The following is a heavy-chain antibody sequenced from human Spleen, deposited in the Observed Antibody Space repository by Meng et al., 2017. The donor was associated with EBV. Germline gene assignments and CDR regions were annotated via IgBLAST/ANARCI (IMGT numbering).Heavy chain of an antibody. V-gene: IGHV4-4*02. CDR1: SSSISSSHW. CDR3: ARGSGCYYLY. CDR2: IKHSGNT. J-gene: IGHJ4*02. D-gene: IGHD3-22*01. Sequence: QVHLQESAPRLGKPSGTLSPTYAVSSSSISSSHWWSWVRQSPREGLEWNREIKHSGNTNYKPSLKSRVTISVDKSKNQFSLNLSSVTAADTAVYFCARGSGCYYLYWGQGTLVTVSS.